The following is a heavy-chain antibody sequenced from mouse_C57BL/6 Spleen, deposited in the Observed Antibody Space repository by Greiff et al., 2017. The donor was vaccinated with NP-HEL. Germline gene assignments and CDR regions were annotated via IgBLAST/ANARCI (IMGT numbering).Heavy chain of an antibody. Sequence: EVKLVESGGDLVKPGGSLKLSCAASGFTFSSYGMSWVRQTPDKRLEWVATISSGGSYTYYPDSVKGRFTISRDNAKNTLYLQMSSLKSEDTAMYYCARQGKLLRYFDYWGQGTTLTVSS. D-gene: IGHD1-1*01. V-gene: IGHV5-6*01. J-gene: IGHJ2*01. CDR3: ARQGKLLRYFDY. CDR2: ISSGGSYT. CDR1: GFTFSSYG.